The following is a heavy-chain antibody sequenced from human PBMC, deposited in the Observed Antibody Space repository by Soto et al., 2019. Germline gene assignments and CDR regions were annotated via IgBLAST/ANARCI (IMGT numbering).Heavy chain of an antibody. D-gene: IGHD6-19*01. V-gene: IGHV3-30*18. CDR2: ISYDGSNK. CDR3: AKDRGGSGRTYDAFDI. Sequence: PGGSLRLSCAASGFTFSSYGMHWVRQAPGKGLEWVAVISYDGSNKYYADSVKGRFTISRDNSKNALYLQMNSLRAEDTAVYYCAKDRGGSGRTYDAFDIWGQGTMVTVSS. CDR1: GFTFSSYG. J-gene: IGHJ3*02.